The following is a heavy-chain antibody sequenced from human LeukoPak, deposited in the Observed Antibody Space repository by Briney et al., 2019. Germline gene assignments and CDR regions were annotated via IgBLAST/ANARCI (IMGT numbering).Heavy chain of an antibody. D-gene: IGHD2-21*01. V-gene: IGHV3-7*01. CDR3: ARDRRVGGWGGAFDI. CDR1: GFTFGGFW. CDR2: IKQDGSQK. J-gene: IGHJ3*02. Sequence: QTGGSLRLSCAASGFTFGGFWRNGVRQAPGKGLDYVANIKQDGSQKYYVDSVKGRFTISRDNTENSLYLQMNYLTTGDTAVYYCARDRRVGGWGGAFDIWGQGTKVTVSS.